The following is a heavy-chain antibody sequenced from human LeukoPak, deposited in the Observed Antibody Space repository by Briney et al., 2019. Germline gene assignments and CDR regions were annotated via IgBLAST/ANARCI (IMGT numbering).Heavy chain of an antibody. D-gene: IGHD1-26*01. V-gene: IGHV1-2*02. CDR3: ASSIVGATTGWFDP. Sequence: ASVKVSCKASGYTFTGYYMHWVRQAPGQGLEWMGWINPNSGGTNYAQKFQGRVTMTRDTSISTAYMELSRLRSDDTAVYYCASSIVGATTGWFDPWGQGTLVTVSS. CDR2: INPNSGGT. J-gene: IGHJ5*02. CDR1: GYTFTGYY.